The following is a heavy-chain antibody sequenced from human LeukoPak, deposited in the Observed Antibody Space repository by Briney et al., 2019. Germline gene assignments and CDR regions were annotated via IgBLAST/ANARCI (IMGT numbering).Heavy chain of an antibody. Sequence: GGSLRLSCAASGFTFSDYYMNWIRQAPGKGLEWVSYISSSGSSIYYADSVKGRFTISRDNAKNSLYLQMTSLRAEDTAVYYCATASSITAAGTFRHWGQGTLVTVSS. D-gene: IGHD6-13*01. V-gene: IGHV3-11*01. CDR3: ATASSITAAGTFRH. CDR2: ISSSGSSI. CDR1: GFTFSDYY. J-gene: IGHJ1*01.